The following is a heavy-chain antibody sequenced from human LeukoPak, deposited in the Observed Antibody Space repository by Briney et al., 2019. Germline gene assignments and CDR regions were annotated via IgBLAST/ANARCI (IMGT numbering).Heavy chain of an antibody. D-gene: IGHD5-12*01. V-gene: IGHV4-34*01. CDR3: ARGSWISGYQGA. Sequence: SETLSLTCAVYGGSFSGYYWSWIRQPPGKGLEWIGEINHSGSTNYNPSLKSRVTISVDTSKNQFSLKLSSVTAADTAVYYCARGSWISGYQGARGQGTLVTVSS. CDR1: GGSFSGYY. CDR2: INHSGST. J-gene: IGHJ4*02.